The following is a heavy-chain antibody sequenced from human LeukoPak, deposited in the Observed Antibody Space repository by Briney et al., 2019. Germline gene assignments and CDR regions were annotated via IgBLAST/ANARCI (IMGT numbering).Heavy chain of an antibody. CDR2: IWSDATEK. J-gene: IGHJ4*02. D-gene: IGHD4-11*01. Sequence: GGSLRLSCAASGFTYSHYGMHWVRQAPGKGLEWVAEIWSDATEKYYGDAVKGRFTISRDNSRNTLYLQMNSLRVEDTDVYYCAKDAQRGFDYSNSLEYWGQGTLVTVSS. V-gene: IGHV3-33*06. CDR1: GFTYSHYG. CDR3: AKDAQRGFDYSNSLEY.